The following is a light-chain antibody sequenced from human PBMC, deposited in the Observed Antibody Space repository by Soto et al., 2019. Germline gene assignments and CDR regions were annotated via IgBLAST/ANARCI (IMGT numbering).Light chain of an antibody. CDR2: DAS. Sequence: EIVLTQSPATLSLSPGESATLSCRASQSVTSYLAWYQQKPCQAPRLLIYDASHRATGIPARFSGSGSGTDFTPTISSLEPEDFAVYYCQQRSNWPWTFGQGTKVEIK. CDR1: QSVTSY. V-gene: IGKV3-11*01. J-gene: IGKJ1*01. CDR3: QQRSNWPWT.